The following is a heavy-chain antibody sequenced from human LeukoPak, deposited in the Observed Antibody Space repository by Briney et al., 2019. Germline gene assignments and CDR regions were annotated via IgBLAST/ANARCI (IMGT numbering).Heavy chain of an antibody. CDR3: ASDSPTYYDFWSGYYTEWY. D-gene: IGHD3-3*01. CDR2: ISGSGGST. J-gene: IGHJ4*02. V-gene: IGHV3-23*01. Sequence: GGSLRLSCAASGFTFSSYAMSWVRQAPGKGLEWVSAISGSGGSTYYADSVKGRFTISRDNSKNTLYLQMNSLRAEDTAVYYCASDSPTYYDFWSGYYTEWYWGQGTLVAVSS. CDR1: GFTFSSYA.